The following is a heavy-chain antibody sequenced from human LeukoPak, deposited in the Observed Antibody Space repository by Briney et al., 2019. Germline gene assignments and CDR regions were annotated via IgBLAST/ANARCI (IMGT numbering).Heavy chain of an antibody. D-gene: IGHD6-19*01. J-gene: IGHJ2*01. V-gene: IGHV1-69*13. CDR3: ARLIAVAATRYFDL. CDR2: IIPIFGTA. CDR1: GGTFSSYA. Sequence: SVKVSCKASGGTFSSYAISWVRQAPGQGLEWMGGIIPIFGTANYAQKFQGRVTITADESTSTAYMELSSLRSEDTAVYYCARLIAVAATRYFDLWGRGTLVTVSS.